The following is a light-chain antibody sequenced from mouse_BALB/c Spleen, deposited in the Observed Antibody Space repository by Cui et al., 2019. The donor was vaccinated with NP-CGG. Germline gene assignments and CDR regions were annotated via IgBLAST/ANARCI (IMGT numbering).Light chain of an antibody. V-gene: IGLV1*01. CDR1: TGAFTNSNY. CDR2: GTK. CDR3: ALWYSNHWV. J-gene: IGLJ1*01. Sequence: QAVVTQESALPTSPGETVTLTCRSSTGAFTNSNYANWVREKPDHLFTGLIGGTKNRAPGVPARFSGSLIGDKAALTITGAQTEDEAIYFCALWYSNHWVVGGGTKLTVL.